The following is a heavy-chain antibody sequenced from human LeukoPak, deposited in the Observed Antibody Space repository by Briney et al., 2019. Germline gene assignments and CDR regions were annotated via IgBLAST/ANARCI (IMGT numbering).Heavy chain of an antibody. D-gene: IGHD4-17*01. J-gene: IGHJ3*02. V-gene: IGHV3-23*01. CDR1: GLTFSRYA. Sequence: GGSLRLSCSASGLTFSRYAMTWVRQAPGKGLEWVSSIHAGGDFTYYADSVRGRFTVSRDNSKSSLYLQMNGLRAEDTALYYCAKDPNGDYVGAFDMWGQGTMVTVSS. CDR3: AKDPNGDYVGAFDM. CDR2: IHAGGDFT.